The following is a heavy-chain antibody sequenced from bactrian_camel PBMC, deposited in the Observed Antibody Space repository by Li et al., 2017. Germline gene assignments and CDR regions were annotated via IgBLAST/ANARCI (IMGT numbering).Heavy chain of an antibody. CDR1: GYTVR. CDR3: AACRGWIGALSNYTY. CDR2: ITSAGTT. J-gene: IGHJ4*01. D-gene: IGHD2*01. V-gene: IGHV3S53*01. Sequence: VQLVESGGGSVQAGGSLRLSCAASGYTVRMGWFRRVPGKERELVSSITSAGTTSYAEFVQGRFTISRDNDKNTLYLQMNSLKTEDTAAYYCAACRGWIGALSNYTYWGQGTQVTVS.